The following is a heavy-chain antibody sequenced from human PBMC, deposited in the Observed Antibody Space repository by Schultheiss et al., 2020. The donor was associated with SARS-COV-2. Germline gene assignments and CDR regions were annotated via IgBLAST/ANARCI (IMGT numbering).Heavy chain of an antibody. J-gene: IGHJ4*02. CDR2: IIPIFGTA. V-gene: IGHV1-69*05. D-gene: IGHD6-13*01. CDR3: ARERSSSWDYFDY. Sequence: SVKVSCKASGGTFSSYAISWVRQAPGQGLEWMGGIIPIFGTANYAQKFQGRVTMTRDTSTSTVYMELSSLRSEDTAVYYCARERSSSWDYFDYWGQGTLVTVSS. CDR1: GGTFSSYA.